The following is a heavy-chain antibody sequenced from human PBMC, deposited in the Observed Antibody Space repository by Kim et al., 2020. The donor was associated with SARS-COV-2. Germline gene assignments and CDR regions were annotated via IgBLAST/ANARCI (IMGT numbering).Heavy chain of an antibody. D-gene: IGHD6-13*01. Sequence: ANYAQKFQGRVTITADKSTSTAYMELSSLRSEDTAVYYCARDRVAAAVEDWGQGTLVTVSS. J-gene: IGHJ4*02. CDR2: A. CDR3: ARDRVAAAVED. V-gene: IGHV1-69*04.